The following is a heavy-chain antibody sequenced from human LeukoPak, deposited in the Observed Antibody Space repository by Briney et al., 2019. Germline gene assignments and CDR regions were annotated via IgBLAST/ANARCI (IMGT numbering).Heavy chain of an antibody. J-gene: IGHJ4*02. CDR2: IFYSGST. D-gene: IGHD6-13*01. CDR3: ARAEYYSSSWYSTFDY. V-gene: IGHV4-59*01. Sequence: PSETLSLTCTVSGFSISSYYWSWVRQPPGKGLEWIAYIFYSGSTNYRPSLKSRVTISVDTSKNQFSLKLSSVTAADTDVYYCARAEYYSSSWYSTFDYWGQGTLVTVSP. CDR1: GFSISSYY.